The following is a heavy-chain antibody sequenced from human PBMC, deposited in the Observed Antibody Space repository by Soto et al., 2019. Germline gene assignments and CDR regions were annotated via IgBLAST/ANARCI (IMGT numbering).Heavy chain of an antibody. Sequence: QVQLVESGGGVVQPGRSLRLSCAASGFTFSSYGMHWVRQAPGKGLEWVAVISYDGSNKYYADSVKGRFTISRDNSKNTLYLQMNSLRADDTAVYYCTKVRLWFGRSYYYGMDVWGQGTTVTVSS. J-gene: IGHJ6*02. D-gene: IGHD3-10*01. CDR1: GFTFSSYG. V-gene: IGHV3-30*18. CDR2: ISYDGSNK. CDR3: TKVRLWFGRSYYYGMDV.